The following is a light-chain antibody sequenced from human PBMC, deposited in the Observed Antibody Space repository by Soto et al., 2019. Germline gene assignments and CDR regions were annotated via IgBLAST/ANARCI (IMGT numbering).Light chain of an antibody. V-gene: IGKV3-20*01. CDR3: QQFGSSPPT. CDR2: GAS. J-gene: IGKJ1*01. CDR1: QSVCSSC. Sequence: IVLKQSPATLSFSPGDRATLSCRASQSVCSSCLAWYQQKPGQPHRLLIDGASSRATAIPDTFSGSCSGTDFTLTISRPEPEDFAMYYCQQFGSSPPTFGQGTKV.